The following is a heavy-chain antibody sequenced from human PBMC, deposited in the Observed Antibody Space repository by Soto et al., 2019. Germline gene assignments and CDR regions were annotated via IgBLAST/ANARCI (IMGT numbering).Heavy chain of an antibody. CDR1: GYSFSNNG. J-gene: IGHJ4*02. CDR2: INGNNGNT. CDR3: ARDLGYGDYGTDF. V-gene: IGHV1-18*04. Sequence: QVQLVQSGAEVKKPGASVKVSCQASGYSFSNNGISWVGQAPGQGFEWMGWINGNNGNTNYAQKFQGRVIMTTDTSTSTAYMELRSLRSDDTAVYYCARDLGYGDYGTDFWGQGTLVTVSS. D-gene: IGHD4-17*01.